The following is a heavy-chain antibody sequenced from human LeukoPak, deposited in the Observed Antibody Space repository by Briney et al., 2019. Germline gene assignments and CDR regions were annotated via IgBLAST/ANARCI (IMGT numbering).Heavy chain of an antibody. D-gene: IGHD4-17*01. CDR1: GFTFSSYT. CDR3: AREVGGDYVFDY. V-gene: IGHV3-30-3*01. CDR2: ISYDGSNK. Sequence: GRSLRLSCAASGFTFSSYTMHWVRQAPGKGLEWVAAISYDGSNKYYAGSVKGRFTISRDNSKNTLFLQMNSLTTEDTAVYYCAREVGGDYVFDYWGQGTLVTVSS. J-gene: IGHJ4*02.